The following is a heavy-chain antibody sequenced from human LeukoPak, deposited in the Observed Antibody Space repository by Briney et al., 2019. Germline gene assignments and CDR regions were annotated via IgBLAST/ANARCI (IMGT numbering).Heavy chain of an antibody. J-gene: IGHJ4*02. D-gene: IGHD3-10*01. CDR3: ARESLRWFGDSN. Sequence: GGSLRLSCAASGFTFSSYSMNWVRQAPGKGLEWVSSISSSSSYIYYADSVKGRFTISRDNAKNSLYLQMNSLRAEDTAVYYCARESLRWFGDSNWGQGTLVTVSS. V-gene: IGHV3-21*01. CDR2: ISSSSSYI. CDR1: GFTFSSYS.